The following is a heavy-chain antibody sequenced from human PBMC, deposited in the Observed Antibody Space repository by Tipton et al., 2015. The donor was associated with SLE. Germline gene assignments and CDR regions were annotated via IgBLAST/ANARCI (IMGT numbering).Heavy chain of an antibody. Sequence: LRLSCSVSGGSITGLYDYWGWIRQAPGKGLEWIASVSSTGKTDYSPSLQSRVTISDDTSRNQFFLTVTSVTAADTAIYYCVSLVVVPAELGIGATGAMDYWGQGTLVTVSS. V-gene: IGHV4-39*07. CDR3: VSLVVVPAELGIGATGAMDY. CDR2: VSSTGKT. J-gene: IGHJ4*02. CDR1: GGSITGLYDY. D-gene: IGHD7-27*01.